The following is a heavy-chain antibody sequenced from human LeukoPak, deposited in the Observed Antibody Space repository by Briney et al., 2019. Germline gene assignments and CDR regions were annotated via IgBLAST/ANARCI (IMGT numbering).Heavy chain of an antibody. Sequence: SVKVSCKASGYTFTSYAISWVRQAPGQGLEWMGGIIPIFGTANYAQKFQGRVTITADESTSTAYMELSSLRSEDTAVYYCARQQLVRHGSDYYYYYGMDVRGQGTTVTVSS. CDR1: GYTFTSYA. J-gene: IGHJ6*02. CDR2: IIPIFGTA. CDR3: ARQQLVRHGSDYYYYYGMDV. V-gene: IGHV1-69*13. D-gene: IGHD6-13*01.